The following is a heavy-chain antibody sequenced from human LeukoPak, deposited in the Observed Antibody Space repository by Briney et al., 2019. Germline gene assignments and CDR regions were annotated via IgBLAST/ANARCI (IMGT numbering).Heavy chain of an antibody. D-gene: IGHD3-22*01. CDR3: ARDYYDSSHYYYYYGMDV. V-gene: IGHV1-18*01. Sequence: ASVKVSCKASGYTFTSYGISWVRQAPGQGLEWMGWISAYNGNTNYAQKLQGRLTMPTYPSTSTASLELRSLRSDDTAVYYCARDYYDSSHYYYYYGMDVWGQGTTVTVSS. CDR2: ISAYNGNT. J-gene: IGHJ6*02. CDR1: GYTFTSYG.